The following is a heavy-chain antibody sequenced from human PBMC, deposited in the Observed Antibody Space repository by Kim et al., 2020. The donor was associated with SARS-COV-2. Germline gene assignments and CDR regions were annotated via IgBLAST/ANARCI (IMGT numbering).Heavy chain of an antibody. J-gene: IGHJ4*02. Sequence: SETLSLTCAVYGGSFSGYYWSWIRQPPGKGLEWIGEINHSGSTNYNPSLKSRVTISVDTSKNQFSLKLSSVTAADTAVYYCVRYFDFRLDYWGQGTLVTVSS. CDR1: GGSFSGYY. CDR3: VRYFDFRLDY. CDR2: INHSGST. D-gene: IGHD3-9*01. V-gene: IGHV4-34*01.